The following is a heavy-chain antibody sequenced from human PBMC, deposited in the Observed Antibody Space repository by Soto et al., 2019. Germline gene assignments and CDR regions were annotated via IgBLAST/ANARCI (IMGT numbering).Heavy chain of an antibody. CDR2: IIPIFGTA. CDR1: GGTFSSYA. CDR3: AREEQGGDYDPGQFGY. V-gene: IGHV1-69*01. Sequence: QVQLVQSGAEVKKPGSSVKVSCKASGGTFSSYAISWVRQAPGQGLEWMGGIIPIFGTANYAQKFQGRVTITAEESTSTAYMELSSLRSEDTAVYYCAREEQGGDYDPGQFGYWGQGTLVTASS. D-gene: IGHD4-17*01. J-gene: IGHJ4*02.